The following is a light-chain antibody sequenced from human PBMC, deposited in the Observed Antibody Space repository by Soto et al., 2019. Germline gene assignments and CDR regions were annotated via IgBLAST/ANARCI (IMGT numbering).Light chain of an antibody. CDR1: QSVLYSSNNKNY. CDR2: WAS. Sequence: DIVMTQSPDSLAVSLGERVTINCKSSQSVLYSSNNKNYLAWYQQKPGQPPKLLIYWASTRESGVPDRFSGSGSGTDFTLTISSLQAEDVAVYYCQQYYSTLSLTLGGGTKVDIK. V-gene: IGKV4-1*01. J-gene: IGKJ4*01. CDR3: QQYYSTLSLT.